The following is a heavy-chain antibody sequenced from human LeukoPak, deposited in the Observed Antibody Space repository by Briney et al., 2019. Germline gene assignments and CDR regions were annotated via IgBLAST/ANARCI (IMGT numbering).Heavy chain of an antibody. J-gene: IGHJ3*02. CDR3: AIDTGARYDAFDI. Sequence: SETLSLTCAVCGGSFSGYYWSWIRQPPGKGLEWIGEINHSGSTNYNPSLKSRVTISVDTSKNQFSLKLSSVTAADTAVYYCAIDTGARYDAFDIWGQGTMVTVSS. V-gene: IGHV4-34*01. CDR1: GGSFSGYY. CDR2: INHSGST. D-gene: IGHD3-10*01.